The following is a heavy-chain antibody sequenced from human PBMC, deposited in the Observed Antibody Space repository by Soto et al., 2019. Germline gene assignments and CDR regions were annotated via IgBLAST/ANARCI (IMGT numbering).Heavy chain of an antibody. CDR1: GGSISSYY. CDR2: IYYSGST. J-gene: IGHJ5*02. Sequence: PSETLSLTCTVSGGSISSYYWSWIRQPPGKGLEWIGYIYYSGSTNYNPSLKSRVTISVDTSKNQFSLKLSSVTAADTAVYYCVNGGCSGGSCNPWISWFDRWGQGTLVTVSS. D-gene: IGHD2-15*01. CDR3: VNGGCSGGSCNPWISWFDR. V-gene: IGHV4-59*08.